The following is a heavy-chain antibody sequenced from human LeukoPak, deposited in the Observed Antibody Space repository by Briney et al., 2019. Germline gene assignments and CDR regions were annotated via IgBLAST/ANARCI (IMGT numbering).Heavy chain of an antibody. V-gene: IGHV4-34*01. CDR3: ARDPWFYYGSSGYFQA. CDR2: INHSGST. J-gene: IGHJ4*02. CDR1: GGSFSGYY. D-gene: IGHD3-22*01. Sequence: SETLSLTCAVYGGSFSGYYWSWIRQPPGKGLEWIGEINHSGSTNYNPSLKSRVTISLDTSKNQFSLKLSSVTAADTAVYYCARDPWFYYGSSGYFQAWGQGTLVTVSS.